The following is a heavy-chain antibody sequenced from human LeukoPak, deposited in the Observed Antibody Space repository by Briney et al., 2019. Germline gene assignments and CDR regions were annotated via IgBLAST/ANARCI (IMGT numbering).Heavy chain of an antibody. CDR1: GYIFTGYY. Sequence: ASVKVSCKASGYIFTGYYIHWVRQAPGQGPEWMGWINPNSGGTIYAQKFQGRVTMTRDTSISTAYMELGRLGSDDTALYYCARQIIDGSRGIEYWGQGTLVTVSS. CDR3: ARQIIDGSRGIEY. D-gene: IGHD3-10*01. CDR2: INPNSGGT. J-gene: IGHJ4*02. V-gene: IGHV1-2*02.